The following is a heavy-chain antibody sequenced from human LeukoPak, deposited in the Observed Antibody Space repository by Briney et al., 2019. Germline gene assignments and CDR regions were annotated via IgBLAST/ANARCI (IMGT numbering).Heavy chain of an antibody. D-gene: IGHD6-19*01. Sequence: GGSLRLSCATSGFTFSDHYMDWVRQAPGKGLEWVGRIKSKTDGGTTDYAAPVKGRFTISRDDSKNTLYLQMNSLKTEDTAVYYCTTTFSSGWYTYYYYYMDVWGKGTTVTISS. V-gene: IGHV3-15*01. CDR1: GFTFSDHY. CDR3: TTTFSSGWYTYYYYYMDV. J-gene: IGHJ6*03. CDR2: IKSKTDGGTT.